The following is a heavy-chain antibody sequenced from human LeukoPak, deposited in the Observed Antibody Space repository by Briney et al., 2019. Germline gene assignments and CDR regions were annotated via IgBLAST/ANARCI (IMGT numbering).Heavy chain of an antibody. D-gene: IGHD1-26*01. J-gene: IGHJ3*02. CDR2: ISSSSSYI. Sequence: TPGGSLRLSCAASGFTFSSYSMNWVRQAPGKGLEWVSSISSSSSYIYYADSVKGRFTISRDNAKNPLYLQMNSLRAEDTAVYYCARETGSYNAFDIWGQGTMVTVSS. CDR3: ARETGSYNAFDI. V-gene: IGHV3-21*01. CDR1: GFTFSSYS.